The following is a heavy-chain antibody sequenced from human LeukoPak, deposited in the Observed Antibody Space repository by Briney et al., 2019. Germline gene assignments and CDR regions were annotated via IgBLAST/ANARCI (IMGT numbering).Heavy chain of an antibody. D-gene: IGHD6-13*01. CDR1: GFTFITYA. Sequence: GTSLRLSCAASGFTFITYAIHWVRQAPGKGLEWVALISNDGSNKYFADSVRGRFSISRDDSKNTVYLQMNSLRAEDTAVYYCVRDGIAPHDYWGQGTLVTVSS. V-gene: IGHV3-30*03. CDR3: VRDGIAPHDY. J-gene: IGHJ4*02. CDR2: ISNDGSNK.